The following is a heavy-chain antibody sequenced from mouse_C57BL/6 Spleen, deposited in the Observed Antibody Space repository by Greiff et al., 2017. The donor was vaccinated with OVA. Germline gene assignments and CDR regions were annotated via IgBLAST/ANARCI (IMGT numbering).Heavy chain of an antibody. J-gene: IGHJ1*03. V-gene: IGHV1-50*01. D-gene: IGHD3-3*01. Sequence: QVQLKQPGAELVKPGASVKLSCKASGYTFTSYWMQWVKQRPGQSLEWIGEIDPSDSYTNYNQKFKGKATLTVDTSSSTAYMQLSSLTSEDSAVYYCARGTVKGYFDVWGTGTTVTVSS. CDR1: GYTFTSYW. CDR3: ARGTVKGYFDV. CDR2: IDPSDSYT.